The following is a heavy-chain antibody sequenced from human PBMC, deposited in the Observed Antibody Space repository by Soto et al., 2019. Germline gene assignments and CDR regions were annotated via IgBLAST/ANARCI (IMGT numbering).Heavy chain of an antibody. CDR3: ARSYYFDY. V-gene: IGHV3-53*01. CDR2: IYSGGST. J-gene: IGHJ4*02. CDR1: GFTLSSYY. Sequence: EVQLVESGGDLIQPGGSLRLSCAASGFTLSSYYMSWVRQAPGKGLEWVSVIYSGGSTFHADSMKGRFTISRDNSKNTLYLQMNSLRAEDTAVYYCARSYYFDYWGQGTLVTVSS.